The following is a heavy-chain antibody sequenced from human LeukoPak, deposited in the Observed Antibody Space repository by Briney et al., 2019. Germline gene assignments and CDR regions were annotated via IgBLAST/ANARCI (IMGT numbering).Heavy chain of an antibody. CDR2: IYFSGSS. CDR3: AREGGDSGSFLPFDY. J-gene: IGHJ4*02. CDR1: GASTNTHF. Sequence: SETLSLTCTVSGASTNTHFWSWIRQPAGKGLEWIGRIYFSGSSNYNPSLKSRVTVSVDTSNNQLSLKLTSVSAADTAVYYCAREGGDSGSFLPFDYWGQGTLVTVSS. D-gene: IGHD3-10*01. V-gene: IGHV4-4*07.